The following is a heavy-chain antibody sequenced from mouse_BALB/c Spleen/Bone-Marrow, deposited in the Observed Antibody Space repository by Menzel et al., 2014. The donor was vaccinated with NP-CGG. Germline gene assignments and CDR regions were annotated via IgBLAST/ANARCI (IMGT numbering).Heavy chain of an antibody. D-gene: IGHD2-3*01. CDR1: GYTFTSYW. V-gene: IGHV1S22*01. Sequence: GSELVRPGASVKLSCKASGYTFTSYWMNWMKQRPGQGPEWIGNIYPGSGSSNYDEKFKSKATLTVDTSSSTAYMQLSSLTSEDSAVYYCTRGWRAMDCWGQGTSVTVSS. CDR3: TRGWRAMDC. J-gene: IGHJ4*01. CDR2: IYPGSGSS.